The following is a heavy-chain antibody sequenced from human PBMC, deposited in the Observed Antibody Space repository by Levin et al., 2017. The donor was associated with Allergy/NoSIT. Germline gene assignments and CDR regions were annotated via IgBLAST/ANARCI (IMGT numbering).Heavy chain of an antibody. V-gene: IGHV3-30-3*01. J-gene: IGHJ4*02. CDR3: ARTPWAAGESPIDY. CDR2: ISYDGSNK. CDR1: GFTFSSYA. D-gene: IGHD6-13*01. Sequence: GGSLRLSCAASGFTFSSYAMHWVRQAPGKGLEWVAVISYDGSNKYYADSVKGRFTISRDNSKNTLYLQMNSLRAEDTAVYYCARTPWAAGESPIDYWGQGTLVTVSS.